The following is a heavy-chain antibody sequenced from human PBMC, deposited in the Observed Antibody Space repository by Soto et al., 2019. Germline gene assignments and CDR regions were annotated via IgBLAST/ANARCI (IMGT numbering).Heavy chain of an antibody. J-gene: IGHJ4*02. CDR1: GFTFSSYA. CDR2: ISYDGSNK. D-gene: IGHD2-2*01. CDR3: ARGYCSSTSCPEQY. V-gene: IGHV3-30-3*01. Sequence: QVQLVESGGGVVQPGRSLRLSCAASGFTFSSYAMHWVRQAPGKGLEWVAVISYDGSNKYYADSVKGRFTISRDNSKNRLYLQMNSLRAEDTAVYYCARGYCSSTSCPEQYWGQGTLVTVSS.